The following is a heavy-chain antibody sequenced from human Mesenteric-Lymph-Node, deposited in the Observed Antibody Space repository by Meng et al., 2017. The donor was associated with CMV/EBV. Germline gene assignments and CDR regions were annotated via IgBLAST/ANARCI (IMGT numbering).Heavy chain of an antibody. CDR2: IIPILGIA. CDR3: ARAPYCSSTSCRKHYYYYYGMDV. J-gene: IGHJ6*02. D-gene: IGHD2-2*01. Sequence: SVKVSCKASGGTFSSYTISWVRQAPGQGLEWMGRIIPILGIANYAQKFQGRVTITADKSTSTAYMELSSLRSEDKAVYYCARAPYCSSTSCRKHYYYYYGMDVWGQGTTVTVSS. V-gene: IGHV1-69*02. CDR1: GGTFSSYT.